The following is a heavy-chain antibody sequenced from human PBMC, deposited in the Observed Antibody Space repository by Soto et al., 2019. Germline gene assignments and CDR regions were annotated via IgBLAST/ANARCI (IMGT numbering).Heavy chain of an antibody. V-gene: IGHV3-11*01. CDR3: ARCLDRSSGYYYEVDY. Sequence: PGGSLRLSCAASGFTFSDYYMSWIRQAPGKGLEWVSYISSSGSTIYYADSVKGRFTISRDNAKNSLYLQMNSLRAEDTVVYYCARCLDRSSGYYYEVDYWGQGTLVTVSS. D-gene: IGHD3-22*01. CDR1: GFTFSDYY. J-gene: IGHJ4*02. CDR2: ISSSGSTI.